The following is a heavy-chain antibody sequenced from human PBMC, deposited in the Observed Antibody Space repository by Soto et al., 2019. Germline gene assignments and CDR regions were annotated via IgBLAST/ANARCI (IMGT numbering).Heavy chain of an antibody. CDR1: GGSVSSGDYF. CDR2: IYYSGST. D-gene: IGHD3-10*01. Sequence: PSETLSLTCTVSGGSVSSGDYFWSWLRQSPGKRLEWIAYIYYSGSTNYNPSLKSRATISVDTSKSQVSLTLTSMTAADAALYYCARSPNYYYSGFEVWEQGTALTVSS. V-gene: IGHV4-61*08. CDR3: ARSPNYYYSGFEV. J-gene: IGHJ6*01.